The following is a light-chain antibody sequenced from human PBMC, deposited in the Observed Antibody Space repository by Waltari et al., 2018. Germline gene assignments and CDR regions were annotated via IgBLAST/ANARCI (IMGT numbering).Light chain of an antibody. J-gene: IGKJ1*01. CDR1: QGISTS. CDR3: QQGDTSPPT. V-gene: IGKV1-12*01. CDR2: HSS. Sequence: DIHMTQSPSSVSASVGDRVSMSSRASQGISTSLAWYQQTSGKAPSLLIYHSSTLQSGVPSRFSGAGTGTDFTLTINNLHPEDFATYFCQQGDTSPPTFGPGTKVELK.